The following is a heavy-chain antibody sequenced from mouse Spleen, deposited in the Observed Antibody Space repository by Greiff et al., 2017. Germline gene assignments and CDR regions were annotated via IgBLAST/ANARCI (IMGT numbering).Heavy chain of an antibody. J-gene: IGHJ4*01. V-gene: IGHV14-4*01. Sequence: VQLQQSGAELVRPGASVKLSCTASGFNIKDDYMHWVKQRPEQGLEWIGWIDPENGDTEYASKFQGKATITADTSSNTAYLQLSSLTSEDTAVYYCTLIYDGYYYAMDYWGQGTSVTVSS. D-gene: IGHD2-3*01. CDR1: GFNIKDDY. CDR2: IDPENGDT. CDR3: TLIYDGYYYAMDY.